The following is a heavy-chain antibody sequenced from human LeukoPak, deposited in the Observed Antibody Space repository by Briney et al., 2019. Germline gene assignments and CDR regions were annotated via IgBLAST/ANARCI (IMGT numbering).Heavy chain of an antibody. Sequence: ASVKVSCKASEYTFTSCAMNWVRQAPGQGLEWMGWINTNTGNPTYAQGFTGRFVFSLDTSVSTAYLQISSLKAEDTAVYYCARDFGGIGAAGTGFDYWGQGTLVTVSS. CDR2: INTNTGNP. D-gene: IGHD6-13*01. V-gene: IGHV7-4-1*02. CDR3: ARDFGGIGAAGTGFDY. CDR1: EYTFTSCA. J-gene: IGHJ4*02.